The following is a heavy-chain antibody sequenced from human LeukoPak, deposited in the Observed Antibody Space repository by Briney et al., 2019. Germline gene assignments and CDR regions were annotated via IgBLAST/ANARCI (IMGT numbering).Heavy chain of an antibody. V-gene: IGHV4-39*07. D-gene: IGHD6-19*01. CDR2: IYYSGIT. Sequence: PSETLSLTCTVSGGSISSNDYYWGWIRQPPGKGLEWIGTIYYSGITYYNPSVNSRVTVSVGTSKNQFSLKLSSVTAADTAVYYCARVYGYSSSSGRYYFDYWGQGTLVTVSS. J-gene: IGHJ4*02. CDR3: ARVYGYSSSSGRYYFDY. CDR1: GGSISSNDYY.